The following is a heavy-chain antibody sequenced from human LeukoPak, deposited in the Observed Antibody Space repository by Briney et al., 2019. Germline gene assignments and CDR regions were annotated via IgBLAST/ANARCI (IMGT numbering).Heavy chain of an antibody. Sequence: SGPTLVNPTQTLTLTCTFSGFSLSTSGVGVGWIRQPPGKALEWLALIYWDDDKRYSPSLKSRLTITKDTSKNQVVLTMTNMDPVDTATYYCAHNDYYGSGSYYNAPYYFDYWGQGTLVTVSS. CDR3: AHNDYYGSGSYYNAPYYFDY. CDR1: GFSLSTSGVG. CDR2: IYWDDDK. V-gene: IGHV2-5*02. D-gene: IGHD3-10*01. J-gene: IGHJ4*02.